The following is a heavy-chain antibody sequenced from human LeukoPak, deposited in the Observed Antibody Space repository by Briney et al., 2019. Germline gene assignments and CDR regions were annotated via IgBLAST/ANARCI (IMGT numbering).Heavy chain of an antibody. Sequence: SETLSLTCTVSGGSSSSNYWSWIRQPPGKGLEWIGYIYYSGSTNYNPSLKSRVTISVDTSKNQFSLKLSSVTAADTAVYYCARIVYSGSYLGAFDIWGQGTMVTVSS. J-gene: IGHJ3*02. CDR1: GGSSSSNY. D-gene: IGHD1-26*01. CDR3: ARIVYSGSYLGAFDI. V-gene: IGHV4-59*01. CDR2: IYYSGST.